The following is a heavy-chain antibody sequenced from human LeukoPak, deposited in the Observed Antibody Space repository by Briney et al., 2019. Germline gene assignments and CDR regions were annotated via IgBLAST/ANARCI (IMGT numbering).Heavy chain of an antibody. Sequence: GGSLRLSCAASGFTFSDYYMTWIRQAPGKGLEWVSYISSSGITIYYADSVKGRFTISRDNAKKSLYLEMNSLRAEDTAVYYCARYCGGDCSNFDYWGQGTLVTVSS. D-gene: IGHD2-21*02. J-gene: IGHJ4*02. CDR1: GFTFSDYY. CDR2: ISSSGITI. V-gene: IGHV3-11*04. CDR3: ARYCGGDCSNFDY.